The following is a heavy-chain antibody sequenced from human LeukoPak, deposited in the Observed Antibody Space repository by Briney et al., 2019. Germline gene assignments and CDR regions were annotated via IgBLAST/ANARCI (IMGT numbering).Heavy chain of an antibody. CDR2: ISSSSSYI. Sequence: GGSLGLSCAASGFTFSSYSMNWVRQAPGKGLEWVSSISSSSSYIYYADSVKGRFTISRDNAKNSLYLQMNSLRAEDTAVYYCAREGPYGDYGDYWGQGTLVTVSS. V-gene: IGHV3-21*01. CDR3: AREGPYGDYGDY. CDR1: GFTFSSYS. D-gene: IGHD4-17*01. J-gene: IGHJ4*02.